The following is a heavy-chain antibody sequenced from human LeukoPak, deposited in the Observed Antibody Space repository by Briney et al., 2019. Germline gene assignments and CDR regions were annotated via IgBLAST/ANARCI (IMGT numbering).Heavy chain of an antibody. J-gene: IGHJ4*02. CDR3: ARANSVSSSWPIDY. CDR2: INHSGST. V-gene: IGHV4-34*01. Sequence: PSETLSLTCAVYGGSFSGYYWSWIRQPPGKGLEWIGEINHSGSTNYNPSLKSRVTISVDTSKNQFSLKLSSVTAADTAVYYCARANSVSSSWPIDYWGQGTLVTVSS. D-gene: IGHD6-13*01. CDR1: GGSFSGYY.